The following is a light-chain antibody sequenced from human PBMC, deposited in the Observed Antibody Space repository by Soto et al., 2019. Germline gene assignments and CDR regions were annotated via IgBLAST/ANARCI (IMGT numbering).Light chain of an antibody. CDR1: ESVSSS. CDR3: QQYFAWPQT. V-gene: IGKV3-15*01. J-gene: IGKJ1*01. Sequence: EIVMTQSPGTLSVSPGERGTLSCRASESVSSSLAWYQQKPGQAPRLLIYGASTRATGVPARFSGSGSGTEFTLTISSLQSEDFAVYYCQQYFAWPQTFGQGTKVEFK. CDR2: GAS.